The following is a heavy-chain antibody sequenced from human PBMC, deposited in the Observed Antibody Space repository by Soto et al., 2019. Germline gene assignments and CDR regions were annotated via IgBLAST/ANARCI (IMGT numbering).Heavy chain of an antibody. CDR2: IYYSGST. Sequence: SETLSLTCTVSGGSVSSGSYYWSWIRQPPGKGLEWIGYIYYSGSTNYNPSLKSRVTISVDTSKNQFSLKLSSVTAADTAVYYCARSIGQSLTDYWGQGTLVTVSS. CDR3: ARSIGQSLTDY. CDR1: GGSVSSGSYY. V-gene: IGHV4-61*01. J-gene: IGHJ4*02. D-gene: IGHD6-19*01.